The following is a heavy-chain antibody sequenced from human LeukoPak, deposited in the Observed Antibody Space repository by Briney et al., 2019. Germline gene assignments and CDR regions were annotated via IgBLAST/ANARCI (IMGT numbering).Heavy chain of an antibody. CDR1: GFTFINAW. CDR3: ANSWGYGY. V-gene: IGHV3-21*01. J-gene: IGHJ4*02. Sequence: GGSLRLSCAASGFTFINAWMSWVRQAPGKGLEWVSSISSSSSYIYYADSVKGRFTISRDNAKNSLYLQMNSLRAEDTAVYYCANSWGYGYWGQGTLVTVSS. D-gene: IGHD3-16*01. CDR2: ISSSSSYI.